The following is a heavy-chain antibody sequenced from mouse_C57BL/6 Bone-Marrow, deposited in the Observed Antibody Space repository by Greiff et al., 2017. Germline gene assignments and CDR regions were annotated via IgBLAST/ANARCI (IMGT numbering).Heavy chain of an antibody. CDR3: ARSITTVVFDY. Sequence: QVQLQQSGAELVKPGASVKISCKASGYAFSSYWMNWVKQRPGTGLEWIGQIYPGDGDTNYNGKFKGKATLTADKSSSTAYMQLSSLTSEDSAVYFCARSITTVVFDYWGQGTTLTVSS. CDR1: GYAFSSYW. CDR2: IYPGDGDT. J-gene: IGHJ2*01. D-gene: IGHD1-1*01. V-gene: IGHV1-80*01.